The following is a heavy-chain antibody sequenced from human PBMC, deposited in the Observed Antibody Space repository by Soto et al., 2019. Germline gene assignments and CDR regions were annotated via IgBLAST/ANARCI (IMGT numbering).Heavy chain of an antibody. CDR3: ARDVRSGYSYGYHYYYGMDV. CDR1: GGSISSYY. Sequence: QVQLQESGPGLVKPSETLSLTCTVSGGSISSYYWSWIRQPAGKGLERLGRIFTSGSTNYNPSLKSRVTTSVGTSKNQFTLKLSSVTAADTAVFYCARDVRSGYSYGYHYYYGMDVWGQGTTVTVS. CDR2: IFTSGST. D-gene: IGHD5-18*01. V-gene: IGHV4-4*07. J-gene: IGHJ6*02.